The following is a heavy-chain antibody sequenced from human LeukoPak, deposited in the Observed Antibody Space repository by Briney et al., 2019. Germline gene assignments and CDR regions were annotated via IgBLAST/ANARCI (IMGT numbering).Heavy chain of an antibody. CDR2: IIPIFGTA. CDR1: VGTFTSYA. D-gene: IGHD6-13*01. Sequence: SVKVSCKASVGTFTSYAISWVRQAPGQGLEWMGGIIPIFGTANYAQKFQGRVTITTDESTSTAYMELSRLRSEDTAVYYCARGTGIAAAGIQGYYYYMDVWGKGTTVTVSS. V-gene: IGHV1-69*05. J-gene: IGHJ6*03. CDR3: ARGTGIAAAGIQGYYYYMDV.